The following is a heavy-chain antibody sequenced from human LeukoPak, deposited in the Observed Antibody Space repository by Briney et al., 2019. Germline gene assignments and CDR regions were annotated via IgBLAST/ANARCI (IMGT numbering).Heavy chain of an antibody. D-gene: IGHD3-10*01. CDR2: IYYSGST. J-gene: IGHJ4*02. CDR1: GGSISSGDYY. CDR3: ARGAHYYGSAIDY. V-gene: IGHV4-30-4*01. Sequence: RPSQTLSLTCTVSGGSISSGDYYWSWIRQPPGKGLEWIGYIYYSGSTYYNPSLKSRVTISVDTSKNQFSLELSSVTAADTAVYYCARGAHYYGSAIDYWGQGTLVTVSS.